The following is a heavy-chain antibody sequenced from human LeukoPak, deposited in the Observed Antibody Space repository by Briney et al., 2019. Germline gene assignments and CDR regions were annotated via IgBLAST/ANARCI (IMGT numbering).Heavy chain of an antibody. CDR1: GGSFSGYY. Sequence: SETLSLTCAVYGGSFSGYYWSWIRQPPGKGLEWIGGINHSGSTNYNPSLKSRVTISVDTSKNQFSLKLSSVTAADTAVYYCAREGIAVAGPDAFDIWGQGTMVTVSS. V-gene: IGHV4-34*01. J-gene: IGHJ3*02. CDR2: INHSGST. CDR3: AREGIAVAGPDAFDI. D-gene: IGHD6-19*01.